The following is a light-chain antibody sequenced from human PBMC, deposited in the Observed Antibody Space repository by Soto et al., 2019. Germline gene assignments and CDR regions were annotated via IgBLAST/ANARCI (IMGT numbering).Light chain of an antibody. CDR1: QSLSKS. CDR3: QQRSSWPLT. J-gene: IGKJ4*02. Sequence: EIVLTQSPATLSLSPCESPTLSFRASQSLSKSLVWYQQKPGQAPRLLIDGASNRATGIPARFSGSGSGTDFTLTISRLEPEDFAVYFCQQRSSWPLTFGGGTKVDIK. CDR2: GAS. V-gene: IGKV3-11*01.